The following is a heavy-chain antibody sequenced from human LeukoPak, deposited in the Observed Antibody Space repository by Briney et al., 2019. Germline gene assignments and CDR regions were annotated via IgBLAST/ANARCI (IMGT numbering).Heavy chain of an antibody. V-gene: IGHV3-23*01. CDR1: GFTFSNYA. Sequence: GGSLRLSCVASGFTFSNYAMSWVRQAPGKGLEWVSGVSGSGGSTNYALSVNGRFTISRDNSKNTLYLQMNSLRAEDTAIYYCAKDVSRHKLNSSGWYELGLNPSDIWGQGTMVTVSS. CDR2: VSGSGGST. D-gene: IGHD6-19*01. J-gene: IGHJ3*02. CDR3: AKDVSRHKLNSSGWYELGLNPSDI.